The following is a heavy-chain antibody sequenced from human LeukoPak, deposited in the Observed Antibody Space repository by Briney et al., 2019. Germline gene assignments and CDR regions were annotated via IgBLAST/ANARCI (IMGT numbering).Heavy chain of an antibody. J-gene: IGHJ4*02. V-gene: IGHV4-59*01. CDR3: ARVKVGSYYGLDY. CDR2: IYYSGST. D-gene: IGHD1-26*01. CDR1: GGSISSYY. Sequence: PSETLSLTCTVSGGSISSYYWSWIRQPPGKGLEWIGYIYYSGSTNYNPSLKSRVTISVDTSKNQFSLKLSSVTAADTAVYYCARVKVGSYYGLDYWGQGTLVTVSS.